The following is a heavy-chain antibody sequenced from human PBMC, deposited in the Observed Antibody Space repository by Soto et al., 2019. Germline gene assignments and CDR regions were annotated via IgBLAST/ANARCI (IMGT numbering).Heavy chain of an antibody. CDR3: ARDLVVPAARGGYFDY. D-gene: IGHD2-2*01. V-gene: IGHV3-33*01. J-gene: IGHJ4*02. Sequence: QVQLVESGGGVVQPGRSLRLSCAASGFTFSSYGMHWVRQAPGKGLEWGAVIWYDGSNKYYADSVKGRFTISRDNSKNTLYLQMNSLRAEDTAVYYCARDLVVPAARGGYFDYWGQGTLVTVSS. CDR1: GFTFSSYG. CDR2: IWYDGSNK.